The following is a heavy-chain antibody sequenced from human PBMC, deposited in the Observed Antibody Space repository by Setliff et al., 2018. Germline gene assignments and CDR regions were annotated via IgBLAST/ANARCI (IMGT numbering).Heavy chain of an antibody. CDR3: AKDPNGDYVGAFDS. Sequence: GESLKSSCAASGFSFSSFWMAWVRQSPGRGLEWVSSISGSGGGTNYGDSVMGRFTMSRYIAKNTVYLEMDSLRVEDTAKYYCAKDPNGDYVGAFDSWGRGTLVTVSS. CDR1: GFSFSSFW. CDR2: ISGSGGGT. D-gene: IGHD4-17*01. V-gene: IGHV3-23*01. J-gene: IGHJ5*01.